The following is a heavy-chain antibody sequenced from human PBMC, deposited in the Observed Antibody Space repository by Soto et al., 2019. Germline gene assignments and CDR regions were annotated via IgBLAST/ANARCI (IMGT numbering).Heavy chain of an antibody. CDR3: ARWGEMMPFDY. CDR2: LSYDGSNK. V-gene: IGHV3-30*19. CDR1: GFTFSNCD. D-gene: IGHD3-16*01. J-gene: IGHJ4*02. Sequence: GGSLRLSCATSGFTFSNCDMPWVRQAPGKGLEWVAVLSYDGSNKYYADSVKGRFTISRDNSKNTLYLQMNSLRAEDTAVYCCARWGEMMPFDYWGQGTLVTVSS.